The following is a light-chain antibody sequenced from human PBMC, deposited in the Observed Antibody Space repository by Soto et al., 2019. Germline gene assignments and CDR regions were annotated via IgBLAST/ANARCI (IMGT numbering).Light chain of an antibody. CDR2: WTS. CDR1: QSVLYSSNNKNY. Sequence: DIVMTQSPDSLAVSLGERATINCKSSQSVLYSSNNKNYVAWYQQRPGQPPKLLIYWTSIRESGVPDRFSGSWSVTDFTLTISSLQAEDVAVYFCQQYYSPPLTFGGGTKVEIK. V-gene: IGKV4-1*01. CDR3: QQYYSPPLT. J-gene: IGKJ4*01.